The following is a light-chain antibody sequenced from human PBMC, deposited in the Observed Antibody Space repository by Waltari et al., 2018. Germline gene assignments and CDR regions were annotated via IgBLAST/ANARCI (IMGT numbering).Light chain of an antibody. Sequence: AIQMAQSPSSLSASVGDRVSITCRASQDIRNELGWYQQKSGKAPKLLIYGASSLQSGVPSRFSGSGSGTDFTLTINNLQPEDFATYYCLQDSTSPRTFGQGTKVEVK. CDR1: QDIRNE. V-gene: IGKV1-6*02. J-gene: IGKJ1*01. CDR2: GAS. CDR3: LQDSTSPRT.